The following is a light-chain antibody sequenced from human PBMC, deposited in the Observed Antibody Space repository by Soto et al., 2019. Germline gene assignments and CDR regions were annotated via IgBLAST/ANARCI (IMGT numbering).Light chain of an antibody. Sequence: EIVLTQSPATLSVSPGDRVTLSCRASQSVDINLAWYQQRPGQAPRLLVYGASTKATDMPGRFSGRGSGTEFTLTINNLQSEDFAVYYCHQRQSWPRTFGQGTKVDI. CDR3: HQRQSWPRT. CDR1: QSVDIN. J-gene: IGKJ1*01. CDR2: GAS. V-gene: IGKV3-15*01.